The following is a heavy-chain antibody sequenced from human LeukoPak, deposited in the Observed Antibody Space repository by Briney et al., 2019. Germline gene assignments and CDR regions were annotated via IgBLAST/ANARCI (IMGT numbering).Heavy chain of an antibody. D-gene: IGHD5-18*01. Sequence: GRSLRLSCAASGFTFSSYGMHWVRQAPGKGLEWVAVIWYDGSNKYYADSVKGRFTISRDNSKNTLYLQMNSLRAEDTAVYYCARWDTAMGNWFDPWGQGTLVTVSS. J-gene: IGHJ5*02. CDR3: ARWDTAMGNWFDP. CDR1: GFTFSSYG. CDR2: IWYDGSNK. V-gene: IGHV3-33*01.